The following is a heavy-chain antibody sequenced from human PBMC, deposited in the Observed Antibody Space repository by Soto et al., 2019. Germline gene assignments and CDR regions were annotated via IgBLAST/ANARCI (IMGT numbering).Heavy chain of an antibody. CDR2: ISYSGDT. Sequence: QLQLQESGPGLVKPSETLSLTCIVSGASISSGLYYWGGIRQPPGKGLEWIGNISYSGDTYYNPSVKGRGAICVETSMDQFALRLSAVPAADTDMYYCASHQYEVYGDFEMGGQVTMFIVSS. CDR3: ASHQYEVYGDFEM. J-gene: IGHJ6*01. V-gene: IGHV4-39*01. D-gene: IGHD2-21*01. CDR1: GASISSGLYY.